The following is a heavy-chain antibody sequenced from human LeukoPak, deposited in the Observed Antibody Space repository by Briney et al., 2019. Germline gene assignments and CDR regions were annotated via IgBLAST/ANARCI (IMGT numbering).Heavy chain of an antibody. D-gene: IGHD2-2*01. CDR1: GFTFSNAW. V-gene: IGHV3-23*01. CDR2: ISGSGGST. J-gene: IGHJ6*02. Sequence: TGGSLRLSCAASGFTFSNAWMTWVRQAPGKGLEWVSAISGSGGSTYYADSVKGRFTISRDNSKNTLYLQMNSLRAEDTAVYYCAKGRLVVVPAANYYYGMDVWGQGTTVTVSS. CDR3: AKGRLVVVPAANYYYGMDV.